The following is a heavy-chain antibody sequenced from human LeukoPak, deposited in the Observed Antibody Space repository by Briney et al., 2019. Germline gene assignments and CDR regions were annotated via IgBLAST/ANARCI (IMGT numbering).Heavy chain of an antibody. J-gene: IGHJ4*01. CDR1: GDSFSTYY. CDR2: VFTSGNT. CDR3: ARGTGSLFY. V-gene: IGHV4-4*07. D-gene: IGHD3-10*01. Sequence: KASETLSLTCTVSGDSFSTYYWSWIRQPAGKALEWIGHVFTSGNTNYNPSLKGRVTISIETSKSQFSLNLNSVTAADTAVYYCARGTGSLFYWGHGILVTVSS.